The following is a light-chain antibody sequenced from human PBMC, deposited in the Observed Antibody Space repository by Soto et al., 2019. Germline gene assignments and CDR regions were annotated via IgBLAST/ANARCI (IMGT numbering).Light chain of an antibody. V-gene: IGKV1-5*03. CDR1: QTISSW. CDR2: KAS. Sequence: DIQVTQSPSALAASVEDRFTITCRASQTISSWLAWYQQKPGKAPKLPIYKASTLKSGVPSRFSGSGSGTEFTLTISSLQPDDFATYYCQHYNSYSEAFGQGTKVDIK. CDR3: QHYNSYSEA. J-gene: IGKJ1*01.